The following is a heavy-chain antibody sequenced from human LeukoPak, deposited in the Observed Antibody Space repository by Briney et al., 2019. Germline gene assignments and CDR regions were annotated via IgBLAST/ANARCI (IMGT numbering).Heavy chain of an antibody. CDR2: IYYSGST. D-gene: IGHD3-10*01. CDR1: GGSIRSYY. CDR3: ARRPLSYGLDY. V-gene: IGHV4-59*08. Sequence: SETLSLTCTVSGGSIRSYYWSWIRQPPGKGLEWIAYIYYSGSTNYNPSLKSRVTISVDTSKNALSLKLTSVTAADTAVYYCARRPLSYGLDYWGQGTLVTVSS. J-gene: IGHJ4*02.